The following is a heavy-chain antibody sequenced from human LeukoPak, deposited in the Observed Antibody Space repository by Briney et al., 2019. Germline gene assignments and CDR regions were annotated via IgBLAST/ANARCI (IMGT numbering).Heavy chain of an antibody. J-gene: IGHJ4*02. V-gene: IGHV1-69*05. CDR2: IIPIFGTA. CDR1: GYTFTGYY. CDR3: AREGGADSSSWLTLDY. D-gene: IGHD6-13*01. Sequence: SVKVSCKASGYTFTGYYIHWVRQAPGQGFEWMGGIIPIFGTANYAQKFQGRVTITTDESTSTAYMELSSLRSEDTAVYYCAREGGADSSSWLTLDYWGQGTLVTVSS.